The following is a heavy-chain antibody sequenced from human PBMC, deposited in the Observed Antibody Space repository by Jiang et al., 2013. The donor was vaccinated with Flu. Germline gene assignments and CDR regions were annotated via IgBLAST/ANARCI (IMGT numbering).Heavy chain of an antibody. CDR1: GFTFSSYD. CDR3: AKLQSTTGTGSFDY. D-gene: IGHD1-1*01. J-gene: IGHJ4*02. CDR2: ISNDGSRK. Sequence: VQLVESGGGVVQPGRSLRLSCAASGFTFSSYDMHWVRQAPDKGLEWVAVISNDGSRKYYADSVKGRFTISRDNSMNTLSLQMNSLRAEDTAVYHCAKLQSTTGTGSFDYWGQGTLVTVSS. V-gene: IGHV3-30*18.